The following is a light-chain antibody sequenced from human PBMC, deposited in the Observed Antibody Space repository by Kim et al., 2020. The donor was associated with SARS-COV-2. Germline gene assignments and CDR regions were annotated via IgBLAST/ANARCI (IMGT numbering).Light chain of an antibody. CDR1: QSIGRW. CDR3: QQYNDYLT. Sequence: DIQMTQSPSTLSASVGDRVIITCRASQSIGRWLAWYQQKPGKAPKLLIFGASNLQSGVPSRFSGSGSGTEFTLTISSLQPDDFATYYCQQYNDYLTFGQGTKVDIK. V-gene: IGKV1-5*01. J-gene: IGKJ1*01. CDR2: GAS.